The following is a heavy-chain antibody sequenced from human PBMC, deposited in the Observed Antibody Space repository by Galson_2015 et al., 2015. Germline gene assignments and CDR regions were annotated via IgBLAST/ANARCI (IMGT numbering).Heavy chain of an antibody. V-gene: IGHV3-21*01. J-gene: IGHJ4*02. CDR1: EFTFSSYY. D-gene: IGHD3-3*01. Sequence: SLSLSCAASEFTFSSYYMSWVRQAPGKRLEWVSSISSTTTYIYYADSVKRRFTISRDNAKNPLYLHMNSLGAEDTAVYYCARQILDYDFWSGYYPTNFDYWGQGTLVTVSS. CDR2: ISSTTTYI. CDR3: ARQILDYDFWSGYYPTNFDY.